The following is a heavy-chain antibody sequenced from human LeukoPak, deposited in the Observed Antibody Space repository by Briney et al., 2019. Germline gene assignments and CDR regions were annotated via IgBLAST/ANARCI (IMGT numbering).Heavy chain of an antibody. Sequence: PSETLSLTCAVYGGSFSGYYWSWIRQPPGKGLEWVGEINHSGSTNYNPSLKSRVTISVDTPKNQFSLKLSSVTAADTAVYYCARGSERTGNWFDPWGQGTLVTVSS. CDR1: GGSFSGYY. CDR2: INHSGST. V-gene: IGHV4-34*01. D-gene: IGHD1-1*01. J-gene: IGHJ5*02. CDR3: ARGSERTGNWFDP.